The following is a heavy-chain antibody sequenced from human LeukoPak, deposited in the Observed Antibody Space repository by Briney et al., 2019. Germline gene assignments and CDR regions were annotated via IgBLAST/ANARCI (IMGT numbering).Heavy chain of an antibody. V-gene: IGHV3-23*01. CDR2: ISGSGGST. CDR3: ARGGAARPDF. J-gene: IGHJ4*02. D-gene: IGHD6-6*01. Sequence: PAGTLGLSCAASGFTFSSYAMSWVRQAPGKGLEWVSAISGSGGSTYYADSVKGRFTISRANSKNTLYLQMNSLRAEDTAVYYCARGGAARPDFWGEGTLVTVSS. CDR1: GFTFSSYA.